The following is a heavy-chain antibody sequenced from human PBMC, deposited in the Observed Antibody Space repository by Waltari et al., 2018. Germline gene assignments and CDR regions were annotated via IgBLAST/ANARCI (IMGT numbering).Heavy chain of an antibody. CDR1: GFTFSSYR. Sequence: EVQLVESGGGLVKPGGSLRLSCAASGFTFSSYRMNWVREAPGKGREWFSSFSSSRIYIYYADSVKGRFTISRDNAKNSLYLQMNSLRAEDTAVYYCARAHMTTSIDYWGQGTLVTVSS. CDR3: ARAHMTTSIDY. CDR2: FSSSRIYI. V-gene: IGHV3-21*01. D-gene: IGHD4-17*01. J-gene: IGHJ4*02.